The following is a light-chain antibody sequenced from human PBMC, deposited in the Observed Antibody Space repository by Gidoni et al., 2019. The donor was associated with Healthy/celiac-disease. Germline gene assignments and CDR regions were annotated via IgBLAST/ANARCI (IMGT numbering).Light chain of an antibody. CDR1: SGHSNYA. Sequence: LVLTQSPSAPASLGSSVKLTCTLSSGHSNYAIAWHQQQPEKGPRYLMKLNSDGSHSKGDGIPDRFSGSSSGAERYLTISSLQSEDEADYYCQTWGTGIRVFGGGTKLTVL. J-gene: IGLJ3*02. V-gene: IGLV4-69*01. CDR3: QTWGTGIRV. CDR2: LNSDGSH.